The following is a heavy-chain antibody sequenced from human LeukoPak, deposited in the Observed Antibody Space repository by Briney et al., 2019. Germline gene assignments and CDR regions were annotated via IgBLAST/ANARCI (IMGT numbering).Heavy chain of an antibody. Sequence: PGGSLRLSCAASGFTFSSYAMSWVRQAPGKGLEWVSAISGSGGSTYYADSVKGRFTISRDNSKNTLYLQMNSLRAEDTATYYCATARLRWRDSSGYYYYCDYWDQGTLVTVSS. CDR1: GFTFSSYA. CDR2: ISGSGGST. D-gene: IGHD3-22*01. J-gene: IGHJ4*02. V-gene: IGHV3-23*01. CDR3: ATARLRWRDSSGYYYYCDY.